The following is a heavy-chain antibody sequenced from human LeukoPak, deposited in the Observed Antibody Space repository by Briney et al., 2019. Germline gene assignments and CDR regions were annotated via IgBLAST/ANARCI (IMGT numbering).Heavy chain of an antibody. CDR1: GGSFSGYY. CDR2: INHSGST. CDR3: ARGWYSYGTGWFDP. D-gene: IGHD5-18*01. V-gene: IGHV4-34*01. Sequence: SETLSLTCAVYGGSFSGYYWSWIRQPPGKGLEWIGEINHSGSTNYNPSLKSRVTISVDTSKNQFSLKLSSVTAADTAVYYCARGWYSYGTGWFDPWGQGTLVTVSS. J-gene: IGHJ5*02.